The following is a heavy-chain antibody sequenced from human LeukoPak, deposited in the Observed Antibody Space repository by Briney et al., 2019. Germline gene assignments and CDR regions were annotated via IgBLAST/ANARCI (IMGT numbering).Heavy chain of an antibody. CDR3: ARGGWGSYVPDY. D-gene: IGHD1-26*01. Sequence: ASVKVSCKASGYTFTSYDINWVRQATGQGLEGMGWMNPNSGNTGYAQKFQGRVTMTRNTSISTAYMELSSLRSEDTAVYYCARGGWGSYVPDYWGQGTLVTVSS. V-gene: IGHV1-8*01. CDR2: MNPNSGNT. CDR1: GYTFTSYD. J-gene: IGHJ4*02.